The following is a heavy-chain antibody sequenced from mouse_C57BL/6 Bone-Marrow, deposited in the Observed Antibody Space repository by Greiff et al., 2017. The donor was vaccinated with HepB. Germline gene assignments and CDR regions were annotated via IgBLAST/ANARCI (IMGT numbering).Heavy chain of an antibody. CDR2: INPYNGDT. Sequence: VQLQQSGPELVKPGDSVKISCKASGYSFTGYFMNWVMQSHGKSLEWIGRINPYNGDTFYNQKFKGKATLTVDKSSSTAHMDLRSLTSEDSAVYYCASFITTVVGYYFDYWGQGTTLTVSS. J-gene: IGHJ2*01. V-gene: IGHV1-20*01. CDR1: GYSFTGYF. CDR3: ASFITTVVGYYFDY. D-gene: IGHD1-1*01.